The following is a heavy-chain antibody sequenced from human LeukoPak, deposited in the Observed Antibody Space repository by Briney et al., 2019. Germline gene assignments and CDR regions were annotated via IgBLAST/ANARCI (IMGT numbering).Heavy chain of an antibody. V-gene: IGHV3-30-3*01. CDR1: GFTFSSYA. Sequence: GGPLRLSCAASGFTFSSYAMHWVRQAPGKGLEWVAVISYDGSNKYYADSVKGRFTISRDNSKNTLYLQMNSLRAEDTAVYYCAREGVAGTREFDYWGQGTLATVSS. J-gene: IGHJ4*02. D-gene: IGHD6-19*01. CDR2: ISYDGSNK. CDR3: AREGVAGTREFDY.